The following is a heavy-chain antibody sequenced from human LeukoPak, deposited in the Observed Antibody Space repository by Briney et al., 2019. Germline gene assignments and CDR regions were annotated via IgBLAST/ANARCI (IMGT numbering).Heavy chain of an antibody. CDR1: GGSISSSSYY. Sequence: SETLSLTCTVSGGSISSSSYYWGWIRQPPGKGLEWIGSIYYSGSTYYNPSLKSRVTISVDTSKNQFSLNLSSVTAADTAVYYCGGSSRGYSGYDPNPYYYYYMDVWGKGTTVTVSS. D-gene: IGHD5-12*01. V-gene: IGHV4-39*07. CDR2: IYYSGST. J-gene: IGHJ6*03. CDR3: GGSSRGYSGYDPNPYYYYYMDV.